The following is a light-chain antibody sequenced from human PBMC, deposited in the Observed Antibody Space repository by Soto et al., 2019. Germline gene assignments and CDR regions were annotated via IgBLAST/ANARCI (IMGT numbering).Light chain of an antibody. CDR2: YAS. CDR1: QSVNSN. Sequence: EIVMTQSPATLSVSPGERATLSCRASQSVNSNLAWYQQKAGQAPRLLIYYASTMATGIPARFSGSGSGTEFTLTISSLQSEDFAVYYCQQYNNWPRTFGQGTKVEMK. CDR3: QQYNNWPRT. J-gene: IGKJ1*01. V-gene: IGKV3-15*01.